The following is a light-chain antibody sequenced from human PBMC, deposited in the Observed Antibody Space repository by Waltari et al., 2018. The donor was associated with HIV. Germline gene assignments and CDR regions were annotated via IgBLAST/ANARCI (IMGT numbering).Light chain of an antibody. V-gene: IGKV4-1*01. CDR1: QSVIYNSNNKNY. Sequence: DIAMPHSPDSPAVSLGERATTTPQSSQSVIYNSNNKNYLAWYQQKPGQPPKLYIYWASTRESGVPDRFSGSGSGTDFSLTISSLQAEDVAVYYCQQYYSFPQTFGQGTKVEIK. CDR2: WAS. CDR3: QQYYSFPQT. J-gene: IGKJ1*01.